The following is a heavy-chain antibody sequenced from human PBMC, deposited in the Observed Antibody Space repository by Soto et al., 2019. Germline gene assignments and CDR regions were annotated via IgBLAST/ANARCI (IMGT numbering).Heavy chain of an antibody. CDR2: INTGTGHT. Sequence: QVHLVQSGAAVKKPGAAVKVSCTSSGYTFTSHGLHWGRQAPGQRLEWMGLINTGTGHTQYSERCPGIVTFSMDTAASTGYLEVSSRRSEDTAVYYGGRMLRPGARLWFGPLGKGTMVTVSS. D-gene: IGHD1-26*01. CDR1: GYTFTSHG. V-gene: IGHV1-3*04. J-gene: IGHJ5*02. CDR3: GRMLRPGARLWFGP.